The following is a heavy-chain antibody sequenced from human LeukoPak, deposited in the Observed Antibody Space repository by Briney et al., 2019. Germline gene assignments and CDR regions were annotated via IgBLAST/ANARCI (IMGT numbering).Heavy chain of an antibody. D-gene: IGHD1-26*01. CDR1: GFTFSSYE. V-gene: IGHV3-48*03. J-gene: IGHJ6*02. CDR2: ISSSGSTI. Sequence: GGSLRLSCAASGFTFSSYEMNWVRQAPGKGLEWVSYISSSGSTIYYADSVKGRFTISRDNAKNSLYLQVNSLRAEDTAVYYCVRDLVGAKDYYYGMDVWGQGTTVTVSS. CDR3: VRDLVGAKDYYYGMDV.